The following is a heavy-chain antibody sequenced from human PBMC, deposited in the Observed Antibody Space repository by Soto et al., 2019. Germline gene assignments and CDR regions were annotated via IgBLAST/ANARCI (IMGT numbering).Heavy chain of an antibody. CDR1: GGSISSSNW. D-gene: IGHD3-10*01. CDR2: IYHSGST. V-gene: IGHV4-4*02. Sequence: LSLTCAVSGGSISSSNWWSWVRQPPGKGLEWIGEIYHSGSTNYNPSLKSRVTISVDKSKNQFSLKLSSVTAADTAVYYCARDPETGSYYHKRDYYYGMDVWGQGTTVTVSS. CDR3: ARDPETGSYYHKRDYYYGMDV. J-gene: IGHJ6*02.